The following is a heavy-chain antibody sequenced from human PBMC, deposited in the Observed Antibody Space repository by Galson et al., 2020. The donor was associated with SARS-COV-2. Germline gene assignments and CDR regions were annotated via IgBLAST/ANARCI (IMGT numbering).Heavy chain of an antibody. Sequence: SETLSLTCAVYGGSFSGYYWSWIRQPPGKGLEWIGEINHSGSTNYNPSLKSRVTISVDTSKNQFSLKLSSVTAADTAVYYCARGGLSYYDSSGYYYYYYGMDVWGQGTTVTVSS. CDR3: ARGGLSYYDSSGYYYYYYGMDV. CDR1: GGSFSGYY. D-gene: IGHD3-22*01. CDR2: INHSGST. V-gene: IGHV4-34*01. J-gene: IGHJ6*02.